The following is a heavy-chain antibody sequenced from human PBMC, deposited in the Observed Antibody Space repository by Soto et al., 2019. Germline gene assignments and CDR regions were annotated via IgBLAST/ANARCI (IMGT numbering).Heavy chain of an antibody. CDR3: ARANGDFDY. CDR2: MNLNSGYT. D-gene: IGHD4-17*01. V-gene: IGHV1-8*01. Sequence: QVQLVQSGAEVKKPGASVKVSCKASGYTFTSYDINWVRQATGQGLEWMGWMNLNSGYTGYAQKFQGRVTMTRDNSIRTAFMELSSLGSEDTAVYYCARANGDFDYWGQGTLVTVSS. J-gene: IGHJ4*02. CDR1: GYTFTSYD.